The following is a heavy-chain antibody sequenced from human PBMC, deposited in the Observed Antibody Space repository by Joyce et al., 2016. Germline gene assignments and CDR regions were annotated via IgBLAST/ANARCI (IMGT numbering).Heavy chain of an antibody. D-gene: IGHD3-22*01. J-gene: IGHJ3*02. V-gene: IGHV3-30*18. Sequence: QVHLVESGGGAVQPGRSLRLSCAASAFTFSSYGMHWVRQAPGKGLEWLAVISFDGNNEYHADSVRGRFTISRDNSKNTLYLQMNNLIEEDTAVYYCAKDRGSGYGHMTDVFDIWGQGTKVTVSS. CDR3: AKDRGSGYGHMTDVFDI. CDR2: ISFDGNNE. CDR1: AFTFSSYG.